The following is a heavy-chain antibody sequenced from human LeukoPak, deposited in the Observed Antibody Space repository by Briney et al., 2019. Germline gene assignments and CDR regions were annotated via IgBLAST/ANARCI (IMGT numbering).Heavy chain of an antibody. CDR2: IYYSGST. J-gene: IGHJ6*02. V-gene: IGHV4-59*01. CDR1: GGSISSYY. Sequence: SETLSLTCTVSGGSISSYYWSWIRQPPGKGLEWIGYIYYSGSTNYNPSLKSRVTISVDTSRNQFSLKLSSVTAADTAVYYCARDGYSYGYGPYYYGMDVWGQGITVTVSS. CDR3: ARDGYSYGYGPYYYGMDV. D-gene: IGHD5-18*01.